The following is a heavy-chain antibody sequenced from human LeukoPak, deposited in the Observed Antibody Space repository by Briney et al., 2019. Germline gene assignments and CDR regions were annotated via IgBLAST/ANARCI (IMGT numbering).Heavy chain of an antibody. Sequence: PGGSLRLSCAASGFTFSSYAMHWVRQAPGKGLEWVAVISYDGSNKYYADSVKGRFTISRDNSKNTLYLQMNSLRAEDTAVYYCARDRSGYDSDYYYGMDVWGQGTTVTVSS. CDR3: ARDRSGYDSDYYYGMDV. D-gene: IGHD5-12*01. CDR2: ISYDGSNK. V-gene: IGHV3-30-3*01. CDR1: GFTFSSYA. J-gene: IGHJ6*02.